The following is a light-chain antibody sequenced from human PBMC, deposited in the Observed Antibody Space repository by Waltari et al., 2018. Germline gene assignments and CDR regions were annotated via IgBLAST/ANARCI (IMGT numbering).Light chain of an antibody. J-gene: IGKJ2*01. CDR1: QRLLYSTGYNY. V-gene: IGKV2-28*01. CDR2: LVS. Sequence: DLVMTQSPLSLSVTPGEPASISCRPSQRLLYSTGYNYLDWYVQKPGQSPQLLIYLVSNRASGVPERFSGSGSGTDFTLKISRVEAEDVGVYYCMQALPPNTFGQGTKLEIK. CDR3: MQALPPNT.